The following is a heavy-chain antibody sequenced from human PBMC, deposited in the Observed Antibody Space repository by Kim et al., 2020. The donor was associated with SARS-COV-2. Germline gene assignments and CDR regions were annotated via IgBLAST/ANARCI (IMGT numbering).Heavy chain of an antibody. CDR1: GGSISSGGYY. V-gene: IGHV4-31*03. J-gene: IGHJ4*02. D-gene: IGHD2-21*02. CDR2: IYYSGST. CDR3: AREGGVVTATDPGVGIDY. Sequence: SETLSLTCTVSGGSISSGGYYWSWIRQHPGKGLEWIGYIYYSGSTYYNPSLKSRVTISVDTSKNQFSLKLSSVTAADTAVYYCAREGGVVTATDPGVGIDYWGEGALVTVSS.